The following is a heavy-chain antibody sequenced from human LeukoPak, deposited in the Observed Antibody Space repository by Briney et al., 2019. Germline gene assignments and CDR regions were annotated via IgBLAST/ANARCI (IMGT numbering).Heavy chain of an antibody. D-gene: IGHD3-22*01. CDR2: ISSSSSYI. Sequence: GGSLRLSCAASGFTFSGYSMNWVRQAPGKGLEWVSSISSSSSYIYYADSVKGRFTISRDNSKNTLYLQMNSLRAEDTAVYYCAKDLDSSGYSGYWGQGTLVTVSS. CDR3: AKDLDSSGYSGY. CDR1: GFTFSGYS. V-gene: IGHV3-21*04. J-gene: IGHJ4*02.